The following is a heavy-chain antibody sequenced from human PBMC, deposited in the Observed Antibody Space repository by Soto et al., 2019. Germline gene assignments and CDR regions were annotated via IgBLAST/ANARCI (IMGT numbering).Heavy chain of an antibody. Sequence: PAVSLRLSCATSGFTFSSYSMNWVRQAPGMGLEWVSSISSSSRYIYYADSVRGRFTISRDNAKNSLYLQINSLRAEDTAVYYCARDRLVAATSAPPYCYYGMDVWGQGTTVTVSS. D-gene: IGHD2-15*01. CDR1: GFTFSSYS. J-gene: IGHJ6*02. CDR3: ARDRLVAATSAPPYCYYGMDV. V-gene: IGHV3-21*01. CDR2: ISSSSRYI.